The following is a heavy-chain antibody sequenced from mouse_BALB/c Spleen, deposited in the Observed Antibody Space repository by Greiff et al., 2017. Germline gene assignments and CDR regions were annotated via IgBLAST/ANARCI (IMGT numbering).Heavy chain of an antibody. CDR2: INPGSGGT. CDR3: AYWAMDY. J-gene: IGHJ4*01. Sequence: QVQLQQSGAELVRPGTSVKVSCKASGYAFTNYLIEWVKQRPGQGLELIGVINPGSGGTNYNEKFKGKATLTADKSSSTAYMQLSSLTSDDSAVYFCAYWAMDYWGQGTSVTVSS. CDR1: GYAFTNYL. V-gene: IGHV1-54*01.